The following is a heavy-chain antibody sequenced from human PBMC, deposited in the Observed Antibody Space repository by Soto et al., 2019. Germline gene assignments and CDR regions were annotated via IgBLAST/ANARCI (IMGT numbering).Heavy chain of an antibody. V-gene: IGHV3-53*02. CDR3: ARGQQVSTIRGVQGFDY. Sequence: EVQLVETGGGLIQPGGSLRLSCAASGFSISSNYMTWVRQAPGKGLEWVSLLYSGGTSYYADSVKGRFTISRDNSKNTRFLQMNRLKTEDPAVYYCARGQQVSTIRGVQGFDYWGQGTLVTVSS. J-gene: IGHJ4*02. CDR2: LYSGGTS. D-gene: IGHD3-10*01. CDR1: GFSISSNY.